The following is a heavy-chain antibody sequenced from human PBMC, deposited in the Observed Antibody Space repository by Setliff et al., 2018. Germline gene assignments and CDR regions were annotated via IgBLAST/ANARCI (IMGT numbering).Heavy chain of an antibody. Sequence: SETLSLTCAVYGGTFSGYYWSWIRQPPGKGLEWIGEINHSGSTNYNTSLMSRVTISVDTCKNQFSLKLSCVPAADTAVYYCARVVPAAMYFDYWGQGTLVTGSS. CDR3: ARVVPAAMYFDY. CDR1: GGTFSGYY. CDR2: INHSGST. D-gene: IGHD2-2*01. V-gene: IGHV4-34*01. J-gene: IGHJ4*02.